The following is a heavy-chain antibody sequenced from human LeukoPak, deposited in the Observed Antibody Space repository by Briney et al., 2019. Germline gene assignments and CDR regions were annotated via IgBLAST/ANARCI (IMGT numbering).Heavy chain of an antibody. Sequence: GGSLRLSCSASGFTFSSCGMHWVRQAPGKGLEYVSAISDNGGSTKYADSVKGRFTTSRDNSKNTLYLQMSSLRTEDTALYYCVKGATTGLYYFDYWGQGTLVTVSS. CDR1: GFTFSSCG. V-gene: IGHV3-64D*09. D-gene: IGHD1-1*01. J-gene: IGHJ4*02. CDR2: ISDNGGST. CDR3: VKGATTGLYYFDY.